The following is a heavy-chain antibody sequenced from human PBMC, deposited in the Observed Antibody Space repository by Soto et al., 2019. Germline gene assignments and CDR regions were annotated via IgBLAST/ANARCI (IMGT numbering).Heavy chain of an antibody. D-gene: IGHD3-9*01. Sequence: GGSLRLSCAASGFTFIDYCMSWIRQAPWKGLEWVSYISSGDSTIYDADSVKGRFTISRDNTKNSLYLHMNSLRAEDTAVYYCAKDPRLVPTPHYYFGMDVWGKGTTVTVSS. J-gene: IGHJ6*04. V-gene: IGHV3-11*01. CDR1: GFTFIDYC. CDR3: AKDPRLVPTPHYYFGMDV. CDR2: ISSGDSTI.